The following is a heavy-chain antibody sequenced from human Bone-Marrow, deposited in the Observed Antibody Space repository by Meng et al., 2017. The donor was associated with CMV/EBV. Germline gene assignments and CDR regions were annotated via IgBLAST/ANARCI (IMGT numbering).Heavy chain of an antibody. CDR2: IDHNGSYT. Sequence: YSCSTYCINWVRQKPGRGLEWIGSIDHNGSYTTYRSSFQGHVSIAADKSIGFVYLQWSSLKASDTAMYYCAVVRKAAGLGWSDPWGQGTLVTVSS. J-gene: IGHJ5*02. CDR3: AVVRKAAGLGWSDP. V-gene: IGHV5-10-1*01. CDR1: YSCSTYC. D-gene: IGHD6-13*01.